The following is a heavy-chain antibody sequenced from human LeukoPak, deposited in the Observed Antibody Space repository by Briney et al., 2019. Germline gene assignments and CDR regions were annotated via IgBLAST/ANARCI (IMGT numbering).Heavy chain of an antibody. CDR2: LNWNGGST. V-gene: IGHV3-20*04. Sequence: PGGSLRLSCAASGFTFDDYGMSWVRQAPGKGLEWVSGLNWNGGSTGYADSVKGRFTISRDNSKNTLYLQMNSLRAEDTAVYYCARVQVVRFLEWSPLEYWGQGTLVTVSS. CDR1: GFTFDDYG. J-gene: IGHJ4*02. D-gene: IGHD3-3*01. CDR3: ARVQVVRFLEWSPLEY.